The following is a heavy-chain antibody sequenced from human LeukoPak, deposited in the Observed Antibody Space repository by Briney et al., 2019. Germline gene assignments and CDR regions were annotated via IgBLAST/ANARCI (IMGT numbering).Heavy chain of an antibody. CDR2: INSDGSST. CDR3: AREGYSSGWYPGMDV. Sequence: GGSLRLSCAASGFTLSSYWMHWVRHAPGKGLVWVSRINSDGSSTSYADSVKGRFTISRDNAKNTLYLQMNSLRAEDTAVYYCAREGYSSGWYPGMDVWGQGTTVTVSS. V-gene: IGHV3-74*01. CDR1: GFTLSSYW. D-gene: IGHD6-19*01. J-gene: IGHJ6*02.